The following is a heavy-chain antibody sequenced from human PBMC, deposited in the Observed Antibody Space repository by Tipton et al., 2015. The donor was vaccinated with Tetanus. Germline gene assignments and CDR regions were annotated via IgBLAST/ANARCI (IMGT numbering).Heavy chain of an antibody. CDR1: GGSVSSGSYY. D-gene: IGHD6-13*01. V-gene: IGHV4-61*01. J-gene: IGHJ4*02. CDR3: ARTPKLSLAAAGTYYFDY. CDR2: IYYSGST. Sequence: TLSLTCTVSGGSVSSGSYYWSWIRQPPGKGLEWIGYIYYSGSTNYNPSLKSRVTISVDTSKNQFSLKLSSVTAADTAVYYCARTPKLSLAAAGTYYFDYWGQGTLVTVSS.